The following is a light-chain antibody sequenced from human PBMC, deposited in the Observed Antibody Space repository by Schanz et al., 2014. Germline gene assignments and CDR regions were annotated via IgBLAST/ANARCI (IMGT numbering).Light chain of an antibody. J-gene: IGKJ2*03. CDR2: GAS. CDR3: QQFGSSPYS. CDR1: QSVSGN. V-gene: IGKV3-20*01. Sequence: DIVLTQSPGTLSLSPGERATLSCRASQSVSGNLAWYQQKPGQAPRLLIYGASTRATGVPDRFSGSGSGTDFTLTISRLEPEDFAVFYCQQFGSSPYSFGQGTKLEIK.